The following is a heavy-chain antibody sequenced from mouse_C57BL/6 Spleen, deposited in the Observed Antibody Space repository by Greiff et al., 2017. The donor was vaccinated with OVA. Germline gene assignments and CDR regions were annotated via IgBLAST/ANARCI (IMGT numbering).Heavy chain of an antibody. CDR2: IDPETGGT. Sequence: QVQLQQSGAELVRPGASVTLSCKASGYTFTDYEMHWVKQTPVHGLEWIGAIDPETGGTAYNQKLKGKAILTADNSSSTAYMELRSLTSEDSAVYYCTIYDGPFDVWGTGTTVTVSS. CDR3: TIYDGPFDV. CDR1: GYTFTDYE. J-gene: IGHJ1*03. D-gene: IGHD2-3*01. V-gene: IGHV1-15*01.